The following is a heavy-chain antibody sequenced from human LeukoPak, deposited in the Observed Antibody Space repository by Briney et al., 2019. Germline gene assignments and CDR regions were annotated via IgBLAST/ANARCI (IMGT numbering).Heavy chain of an antibody. D-gene: IGHD4-11*01. J-gene: IGHJ3*02. CDR3: ARGAAVTYDAFDI. CDR1: GYTFSSYD. V-gene: IGHV1-8*01. CDR2: MNPNRGNT. Sequence: ASVRVSCKASGYTFSSYDINWVRQATGQGLEWMGWMNPNRGNTGYTQKFQGRVTMTRDTSMSTAYMELSSLRSEDTAVYYCARGAAVTYDAFDIWGQGTMVTVSS.